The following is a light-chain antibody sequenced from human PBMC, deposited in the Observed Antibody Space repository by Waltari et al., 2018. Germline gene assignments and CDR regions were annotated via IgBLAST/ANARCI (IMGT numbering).Light chain of an antibody. CDR2: SAS. CDR1: HTITTF. J-gene: IGKJ5*01. Sequence: DIQMTQSPSSLSASIGDRVTITCRASHTITTFLNWYQQKPGKAPHLLIFSASSLSTGVPSRFSGSGSGTDFTLTITSLQPEDFATYYCQQTYSSLITFGQGTRLDIK. CDR3: QQTYSSLIT. V-gene: IGKV1-39*01.